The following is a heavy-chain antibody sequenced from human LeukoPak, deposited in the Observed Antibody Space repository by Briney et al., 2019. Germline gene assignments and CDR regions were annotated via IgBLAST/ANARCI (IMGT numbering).Heavy chain of an antibody. CDR3: AKYSGDESFDY. D-gene: IGHD5-12*01. CDR2: ISYDGSNK. V-gene: IGHV3-30-3*02. Sequence: PGGSLRLSCAASGFTFSSYAMHWVRQAPGKGLEWVAVISYDGSNKYYADSVRGRFTISRDNSKNTLYLQMNSLRAEDTAIYYCAKYSGDESFDYWGQGTLVAVSS. CDR1: GFTFSSYA. J-gene: IGHJ4*02.